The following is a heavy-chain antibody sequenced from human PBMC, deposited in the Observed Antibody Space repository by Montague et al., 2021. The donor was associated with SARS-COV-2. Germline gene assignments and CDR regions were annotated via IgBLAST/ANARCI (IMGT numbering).Heavy chain of an antibody. D-gene: IGHD3-10*01. CDR3: VRHSIPPRYGSAGYFRY. J-gene: IGHJ4*02. Sequence: SETLSLTCTVSGGSISSSGYYWGWIRQPPGKGLEWIGSMHYSGSTYFYPSLKSRVTISRDTSKNQFSLKLGSVAAAATAVYYCVRHSIPPRYGSAGYFRYWGQGTLVTVSS. V-gene: IGHV4-39*01. CDR2: MHYSGST. CDR1: GGSISSSGYY.